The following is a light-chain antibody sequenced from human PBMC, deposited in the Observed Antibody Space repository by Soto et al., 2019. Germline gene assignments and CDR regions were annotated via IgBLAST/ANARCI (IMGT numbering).Light chain of an antibody. V-gene: IGLV2-14*01. CDR3: SSYKRARTYV. J-gene: IGLJ1*01. CDR2: EVT. Sequence: QSALTQPASVSGSPGQSITISCTGTSSDIGGYNVVSWYQQHPRKAPKLIIYEVTNRPSGISDRFSASKSGNTASLTISGLQAEDEGDYYCSSYKRARTYVFGTGTKATVL. CDR1: SSDIGGYNV.